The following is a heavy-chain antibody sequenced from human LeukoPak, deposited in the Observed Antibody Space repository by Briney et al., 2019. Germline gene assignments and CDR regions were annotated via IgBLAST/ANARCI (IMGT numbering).Heavy chain of an antibody. CDR1: GYTFTSYY. D-gene: IGHD2-21*01. CDR3: ARGGGGGTYYYFGMDV. J-gene: IGHJ6*02. V-gene: IGHV1-46*01. Sequence: ASVKVSCKASGYTFTSYYMHWVRQAPGQGLEWMGIINPSGGSTSYAQNLQGRVTMTSDTSTSTAYMELRSLRSDDTAVYYCARGGGGGTYYYFGMDVWGQGTTVTVSS. CDR2: INPSGGST.